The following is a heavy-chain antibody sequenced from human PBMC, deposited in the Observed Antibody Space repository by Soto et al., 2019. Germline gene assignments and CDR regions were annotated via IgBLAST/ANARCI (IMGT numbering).Heavy chain of an antibody. D-gene: IGHD3-10*01. J-gene: IGHJ6*02. CDR3: ARDDDYYGSGSYLLGYYYYGMDV. Sequence: ASVKVSCKASGYTFTGYYMHWVRQAPGQGLEWMGWINPNSGGTNYAQKFQGWVTMTRDTSISTAYMELSSLRSEDTAVYYCARDDDYYGSGSYLLGYYYYGMDVWGQGTTVTVSS. V-gene: IGHV1-2*04. CDR1: GYTFTGYY. CDR2: INPNSGGT.